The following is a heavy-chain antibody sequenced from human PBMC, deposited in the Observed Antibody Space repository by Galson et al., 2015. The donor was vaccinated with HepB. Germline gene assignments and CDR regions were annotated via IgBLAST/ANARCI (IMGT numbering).Heavy chain of an antibody. CDR2: ISSSSSTI. J-gene: IGHJ3*02. CDR3: ARDNMVAGAVDI. CDR1: GFTFSYYN. D-gene: IGHD5-12*01. Sequence: SLRLCCAASGFTFSYYNMDWVRQAPGKGLEWVSYISSSSSTIYYVESVKGRFTISRDNANNSLYLQMNSLRDEDTAVYYCARDNMVAGAVDIWGQGTMVTVSS. V-gene: IGHV3-48*02.